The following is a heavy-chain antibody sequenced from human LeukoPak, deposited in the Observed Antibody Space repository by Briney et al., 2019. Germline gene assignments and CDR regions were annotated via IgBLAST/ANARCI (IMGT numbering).Heavy chain of an antibody. J-gene: IGHJ4*02. CDR1: GDTFSSYA. V-gene: IGHV1-69*04. CDR3: ARSLDCSGGSCYLSY. CDR2: IIPILGIA. D-gene: IGHD2-15*01. Sequence: ASVKVSCKASGDTFSSYAISWVRQAPGQGLEWMGRIIPILGIADYAQKFQGRVTITADKSTSTAYMELSSLRSEDTAVYYCARSLDCSGGSCYLSYWGQGTLVTVSS.